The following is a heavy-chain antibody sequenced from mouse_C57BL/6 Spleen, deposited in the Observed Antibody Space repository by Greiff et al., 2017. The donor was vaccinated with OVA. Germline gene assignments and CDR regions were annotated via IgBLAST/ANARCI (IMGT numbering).Heavy chain of an antibody. J-gene: IGHJ2*01. V-gene: IGHV1-64*01. CDR1: GYTFTSYW. CDR2: IHPNSGST. CDR3: ARPSGTPFDY. D-gene: IGHD4-1*01. Sequence: VQLQQPGAELVKPGASVKLSCKASGYTFTSYWMHWVKQRPGQGLEWIGMIHPNSGSTNYNEKFKSKATLTVDKSSSTAYMQLSSLTSEDSVVYYCARPSGTPFDYWGQGTTLTVSS.